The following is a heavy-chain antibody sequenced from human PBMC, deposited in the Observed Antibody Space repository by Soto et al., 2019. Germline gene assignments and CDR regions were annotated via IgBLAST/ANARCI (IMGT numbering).Heavy chain of an antibody. CDR2: IYYSGST. D-gene: IGHD6-6*01. V-gene: IGHV4-59*08. CDR1: GGSISSYY. Sequence: SETLSLTCTVSGGSISSYYWSWIRQPPGKGLEWIGYIYYSGSTNYNPSLKSRVTISVDTSKNQFSLRLSSVTAADTAVYYCASLEYSSSSPGDYWGQGTLVTSPQ. J-gene: IGHJ4*02. CDR3: ASLEYSSSSPGDY.